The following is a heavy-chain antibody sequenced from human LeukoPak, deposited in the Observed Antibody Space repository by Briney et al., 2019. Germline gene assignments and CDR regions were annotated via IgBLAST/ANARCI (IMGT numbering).Heavy chain of an antibody. CDR2: ISYDGSNK. Sequence: GGSLRLSCAASGFTFSSYGMHWVRQAPGKGLEWVAVISYDGSNKYYADSLKGRFTISRDNSKNTLYLQMNSLRAEDTAVYYCAKGASSGLDYWGQGTLVTVSS. J-gene: IGHJ4*02. CDR3: AKGASSGLDY. V-gene: IGHV3-30*18. CDR1: GFTFSSYG. D-gene: IGHD6-25*01.